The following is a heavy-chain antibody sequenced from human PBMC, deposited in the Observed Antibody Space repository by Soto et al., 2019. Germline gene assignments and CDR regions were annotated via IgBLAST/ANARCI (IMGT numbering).Heavy chain of an antibody. Sequence: EASVKVSCKASGFTFSNYGLNWVRQAPGQGLEWMGWVSANNGHTNYAQNLQGRVSMTTDTSTSTAYMELRGLTFDDTAVYYCARDIESVTAKHFFYYYAMDVWGQGTQVTVSS. CDR2: VSANNGHT. J-gene: IGHJ6*02. CDR1: GFTFSNYG. V-gene: IGHV1-18*01. D-gene: IGHD2-8*01. CDR3: ARDIESVTAKHFFYYYAMDV.